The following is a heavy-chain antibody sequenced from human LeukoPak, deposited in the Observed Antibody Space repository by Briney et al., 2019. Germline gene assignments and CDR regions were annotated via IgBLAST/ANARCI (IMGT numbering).Heavy chain of an antibody. J-gene: IGHJ5*02. Sequence: ASVKVSCKASGGTFSSYAISWVRQAPGQGLEWMGGIIPLFGTANYAQKFQGRVTITADDSTSTAYMELRSLRSEDTAVYYCARGRDTYYDFWSGYNSWFDPWGQGTLVTVSS. D-gene: IGHD3-3*01. CDR1: GGTFSSYA. CDR3: ARGRDTYYDFWSGYNSWFDP. CDR2: IIPLFGTA. V-gene: IGHV1-69*01.